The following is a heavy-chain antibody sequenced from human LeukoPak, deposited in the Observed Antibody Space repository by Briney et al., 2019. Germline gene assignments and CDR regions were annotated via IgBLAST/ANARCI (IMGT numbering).Heavy chain of an antibody. D-gene: IGHD3-22*01. CDR3: ARGYDSSGYYFYHYYYGMDV. V-gene: IGHV4-39*07. CDR2: IYYSGST. J-gene: IGHJ6*02. CDR1: GGSISSSSYY. Sequence: SETLSLTCTVSGGSISSSSYYWGWIRQPPGKGLEWIGSIYYSGSTYYNPSLKSRVTISVDTSKNQFSLKLSSVTAADTAVYYCARGYDSSGYYFYHYYYGMDVWGQGTTVTVSS.